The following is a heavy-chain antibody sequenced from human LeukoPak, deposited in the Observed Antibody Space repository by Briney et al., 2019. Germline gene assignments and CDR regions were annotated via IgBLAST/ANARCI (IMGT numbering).Heavy chain of an antibody. D-gene: IGHD3-10*01. V-gene: IGHV3-30*18. CDR2: ISYYGSNK. Sequence: GRSLRLSCAASGFTFSSYGMHWVRQAPGKGLEWVAVISYYGSNKYYADSVKGRFTISRDNSKNTLYLQMNSLRAEDTAVYYCAKPLGWFGELNFDYWGQGTLVTVSS. CDR3: AKPLGWFGELNFDY. CDR1: GFTFSSYG. J-gene: IGHJ4*02.